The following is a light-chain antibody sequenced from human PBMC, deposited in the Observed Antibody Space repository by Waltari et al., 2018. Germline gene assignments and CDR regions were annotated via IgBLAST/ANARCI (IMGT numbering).Light chain of an antibody. J-gene: IGKJ5*01. V-gene: IGKV4-1*01. CDR3: QQYYSTPPT. CDR2: WAS. CDR1: KSVLYSSDNNNY. Sequence: DIVMTQSPDSLAVSVGERATVNCKSSKSVLYSSDNNNYLAWYQQKPGQPPKLLIYWASTRESGVPDRFSGSGSGTDFTLTISSLQAEDVAVYFCQQYYSTPPTFGQGTRLEIK.